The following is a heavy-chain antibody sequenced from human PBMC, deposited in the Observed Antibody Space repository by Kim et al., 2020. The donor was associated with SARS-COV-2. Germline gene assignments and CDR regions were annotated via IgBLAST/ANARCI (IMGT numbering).Heavy chain of an antibody. CDR3: AREIGARGISYGMDV. CDR2: IDGNGRSR. V-gene: IGHV3-74*03. D-gene: IGHD3-10*01. Sequence: VGSLRLSCEASGFTFNIHWFHWVRQVPGKGLVWVSHIDGNGRSRTYADFVKGRFTISRDNAKNTVYLEMNRLRDDDTAVYYCAREIGARGISYGMDVWGQGTTVTVSS. CDR1: GFTFNIHW. J-gene: IGHJ6*02.